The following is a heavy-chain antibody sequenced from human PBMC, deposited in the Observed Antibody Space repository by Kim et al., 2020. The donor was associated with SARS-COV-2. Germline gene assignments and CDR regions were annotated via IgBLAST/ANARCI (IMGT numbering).Heavy chain of an antibody. CDR3: ARRTGGGSYYYYGMDV. CDR1: GYSYTSYW. Sequence: GESLKISCKGSGYSYTSYWIGWVRQMPGKGLEWMGIIYPGDSDTRYSPSFQGQVTISADKSISTAYLQWSSLKASDTAMYYCARRTGGGSYYYYGMDVWGQGTTVTVSS. J-gene: IGHJ6*02. D-gene: IGHD3-16*01. CDR2: IYPGDSDT. V-gene: IGHV5-51*01.